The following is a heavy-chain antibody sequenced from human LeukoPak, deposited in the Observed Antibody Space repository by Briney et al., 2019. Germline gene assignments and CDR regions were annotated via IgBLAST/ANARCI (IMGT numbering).Heavy chain of an antibody. V-gene: IGHV3-23*01. D-gene: IGHD1-1*01. Sequence: PGGSLRLSCAASGFTFSSYWMHWVRQAPGKGLEWVSALSGTGGTTYYADSVKGRFTISRDNSKNTLYLQMNSLRAEDTAVYYCGRDGATGTEYYYYYYYMDVWGKGTTVTVSS. CDR1: GFTFSSYW. J-gene: IGHJ6*03. CDR3: GRDGATGTEYYYYYYYMDV. CDR2: LSGTGGTT.